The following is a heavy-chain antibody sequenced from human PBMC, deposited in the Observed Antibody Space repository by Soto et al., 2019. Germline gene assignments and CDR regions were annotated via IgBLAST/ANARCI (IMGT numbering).Heavy chain of an antibody. CDR2: ISGSGGST. V-gene: IGHV3-23*01. CDR3: AKDLPLYSSFRGSYYYMDV. J-gene: IGHJ6*03. CDR1: GFTFSSYA. Sequence: PGGSLRLSCAASGFTFSSYAMSWVRQAPGKGLEWVSAISGSGGSTYYADSAKGRFTISRDNSKNTLYLQMNSLRAEDTAVYYCAKDLPLYSSFRGSYYYMDVWGKGTTVTVSS. D-gene: IGHD6-6*01.